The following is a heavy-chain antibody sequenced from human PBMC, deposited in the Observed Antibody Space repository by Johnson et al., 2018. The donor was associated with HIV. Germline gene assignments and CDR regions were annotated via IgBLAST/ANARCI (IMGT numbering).Heavy chain of an antibody. CDR2: ISFDGNLK. Sequence: QVQLVESGGGVVQPGGSLRLSCAASGFTFRSYDMHWVRQAPGKGLEWVAVISFDGNLKNYADSVKGRFTISRDNAKNSLYLQMTSLMVEDPAVYYGAGDSYSGGGSYIWGQGTMGTVSS. J-gene: IGHJ3*02. D-gene: IGHD1-26*01. CDR1: GFTFRSYD. V-gene: IGHV3-33*03. CDR3: AGDSYSGGGSYI.